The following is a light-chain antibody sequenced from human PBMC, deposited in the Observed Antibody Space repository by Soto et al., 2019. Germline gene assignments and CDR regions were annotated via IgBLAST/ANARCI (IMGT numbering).Light chain of an antibody. J-gene: IGKJ4*01. Sequence: EIVLTQSPDTLSLSPGERATFSCRAGQSVSSNLAWYQQKAGQAPRLLIYGASTRATGIPPRFSGSGSGTEFTLSISSLQSEDFAVYYCQQYYDWPSLTFGGGTKVDIK. V-gene: IGKV3-15*01. CDR3: QQYYDWPSLT. CDR1: QSVSSN. CDR2: GAS.